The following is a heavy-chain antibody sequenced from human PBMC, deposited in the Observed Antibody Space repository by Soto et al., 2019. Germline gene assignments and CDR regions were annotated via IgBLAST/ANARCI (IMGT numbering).Heavy chain of an antibody. CDR2: ISGSGGNT. V-gene: IGHV3-23*01. CDR1: GFSFDTYA. Sequence: EAQLLESGGGLVQPGGSLRVSCAASGFSFDTYAMSWVRQAPGKGLEWVSTISGSGGNTYYADSVKGRFTISRDNTKNSLYQRTASQRAEDTAIYYCAKLGMTTITRDYWGQGTQVTVSS. CDR3: AKLGMTTITRDY. J-gene: IGHJ4*02. D-gene: IGHD5-12*01.